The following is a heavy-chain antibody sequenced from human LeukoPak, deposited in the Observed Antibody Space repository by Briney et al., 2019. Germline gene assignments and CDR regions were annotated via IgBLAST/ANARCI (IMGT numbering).Heavy chain of an antibody. CDR2: IYYSGST. CDR1: GGSISSYY. D-gene: IGHD6-13*01. J-gene: IGHJ4*02. V-gene: IGHV4-59*01. CDR3: AREGSWYGGGLFDY. Sequence: SETLSLTCTVSGGSISSYYWSWIRQPPGKGLEWIGYIYYSGSTNYNPSLESRVTISVDTSKNQFSLKLSSVTAADTAVYYCAREGSWYGGGLFDYWGQGTLVTVSS.